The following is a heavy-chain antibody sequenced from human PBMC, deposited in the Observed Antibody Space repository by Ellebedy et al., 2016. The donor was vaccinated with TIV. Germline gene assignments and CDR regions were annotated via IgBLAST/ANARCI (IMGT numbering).Heavy chain of an antibody. CDR1: GYSFTSYW. V-gene: IGHV5-51*01. J-gene: IGHJ4*02. Sequence: GESLKISCKGSGYSFTSYWIGWVRQMPGKGLEWMGLIYPGDSDTRYSPSFQGQVTISADKSISTAYLQWSSLKASDTAMYYCARHGTDSGNSFVYWGQGTLVTVSS. CDR2: IYPGDSDT. CDR3: ARHGTDSGNSFVY. D-gene: IGHD2-15*01.